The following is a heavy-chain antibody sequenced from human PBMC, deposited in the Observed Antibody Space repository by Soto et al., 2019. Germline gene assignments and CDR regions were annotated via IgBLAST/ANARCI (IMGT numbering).Heavy chain of an antibody. V-gene: IGHV3-9*01. Sequence: EVQLVESGGGLLQPGRSLRLSCAASGFTFDDYAMHWVRQAPGKGLEWVSGISWNSGSIGYADSVKGRFTISRDNAKNSLYLQMNSRRAEDTALYYCEKDMKASSYDWGLFDHWGQGTMVTVSS. J-gene: IGHJ4*02. D-gene: IGHD5-12*01. CDR3: EKDMKASSYDWGLFDH. CDR1: GFTFDDYA. CDR2: ISWNSGSI.